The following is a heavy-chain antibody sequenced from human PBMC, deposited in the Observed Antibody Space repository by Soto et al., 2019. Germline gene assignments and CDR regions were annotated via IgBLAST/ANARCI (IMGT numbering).Heavy chain of an antibody. CDR3: AHRFVATGLFAS. J-gene: IGHJ4*02. D-gene: IGHD6-13*01. V-gene: IGHV2-5*01. Sequence: QITLKESGPTLVKPTQTLTLTCTFSGFSLTTNGVGVGWIRQPPGKALEWLALIYWNDDKRYSPSLKSRLTITKDTSKNQVVLTMTNMDPVDTATYYCAHRFVATGLFASWGQGTLVTVSS. CDR2: IYWNDDK. CDR1: GFSLTTNGVG.